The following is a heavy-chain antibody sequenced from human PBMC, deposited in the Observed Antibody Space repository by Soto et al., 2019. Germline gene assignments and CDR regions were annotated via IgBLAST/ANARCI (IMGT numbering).Heavy chain of an antibody. Sequence: SVKVSCTASGGTFSSYAISWVLQAPGQGLEWMGGIIPIFGTANYAQKFQGRVTITADKSTSTAYMELSSLRSEDTAVYYCARAGDYDSSGSYPFHSWGKGTMV. CDR1: GGTFSSYA. V-gene: IGHV1-69*06. CDR2: IIPIFGTA. CDR3: ARAGDYDSSGSYPFHS. J-gene: IGHJ3*02. D-gene: IGHD3-22*01.